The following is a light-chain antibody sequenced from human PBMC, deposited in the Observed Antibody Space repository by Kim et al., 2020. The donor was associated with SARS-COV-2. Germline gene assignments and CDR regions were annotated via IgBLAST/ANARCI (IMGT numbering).Light chain of an antibody. CDR2: KVS. CDR1: QSLGYNDGNTY. CDR3: MQGTRSPPNT. V-gene: IGKV2-30*01. J-gene: IGKJ2*01. Sequence: PASISCRSSQSLGYNDGNTYLSWFHQRPGQSPRRLIYKVSNRDSGVPDRFSGSGSGTDFTLKITRVEAEDVGIYYCMQGTRSPPNTFGQGTKLEIK.